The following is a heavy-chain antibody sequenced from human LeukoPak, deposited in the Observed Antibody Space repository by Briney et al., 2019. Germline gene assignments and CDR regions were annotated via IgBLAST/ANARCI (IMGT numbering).Heavy chain of an antibody. CDR1: GFTFSSYA. CDR3: AKDPGCSGGSCYPRWFDP. D-gene: IGHD2-15*01. Sequence: PGGSLRLSCAAPGFTFSSYAMSWVRQAPGKGLEWVSAISGSGGSTYYADSVKGRFTISRDNSKNTLYLQMNSLRAEDTAVYYCAKDPGCSGGSCYPRWFDPWGQGTLVTVSS. J-gene: IGHJ5*02. V-gene: IGHV3-23*01. CDR2: ISGSGGST.